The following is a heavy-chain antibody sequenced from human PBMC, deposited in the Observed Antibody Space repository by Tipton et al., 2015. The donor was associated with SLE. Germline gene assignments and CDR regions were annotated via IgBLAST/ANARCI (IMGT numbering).Heavy chain of an antibody. CDR1: GGSISSSSYY. Sequence: TLSLTCTVSGGSISSSSYYWGWIRQPPGKGLEWIGSIYYSGSTYYNPSLKSRVTISVDTSKNQFSLKLSSVTAADTAVYYCARGGGLIAARQGSYFDYWGQGTLVTVSS. CDR3: ARGGGLIAARQGSYFDY. D-gene: IGHD6-6*01. J-gene: IGHJ4*02. CDR2: IYYSGST. V-gene: IGHV4-39*07.